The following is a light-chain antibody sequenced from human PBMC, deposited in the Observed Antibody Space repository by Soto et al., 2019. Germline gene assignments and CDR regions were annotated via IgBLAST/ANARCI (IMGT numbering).Light chain of an antibody. CDR2: GAS. V-gene: IGKV3-20*01. Sequence: ESVLTQSPGTLSLSPGERATLSCRASQSVSSSYLAWYQQKPGQTPRLLIYGASSRATGIPDRFSGSGSGTDFTLTTSRLEPEDCVVYYCQQYGSSPYTFGQGTKLEIK. CDR1: QSVSSSY. J-gene: IGKJ2*01. CDR3: QQYGSSPYT.